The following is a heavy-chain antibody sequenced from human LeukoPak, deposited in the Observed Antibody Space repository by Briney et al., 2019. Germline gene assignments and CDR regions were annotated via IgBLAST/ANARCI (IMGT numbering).Heavy chain of an antibody. D-gene: IGHD3-3*01. CDR1: GYTFTSYG. CDR2: MNPNSGNT. Sequence: ASVKVSCKASGYTFTSYGISWVRQAPGQGLEWMGWMNPNSGNTGYAQKFQGRVTITRNTSISTAYMELSSLRSEDTAVYYCARGGYLTYYDFWSGYYTMDVWGKGTTVTVSS. J-gene: IGHJ6*04. CDR3: ARGGYLTYYDFWSGYYTMDV. V-gene: IGHV1-8*03.